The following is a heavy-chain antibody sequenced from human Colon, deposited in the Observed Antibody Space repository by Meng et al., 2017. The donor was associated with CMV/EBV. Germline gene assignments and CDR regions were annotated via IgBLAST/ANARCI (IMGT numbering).Heavy chain of an antibody. Sequence: GESLKISCAASGFTFNNYVMSWVRQAPGMGLEWVSSITTNGRNASYADSVKGRFTLSRDNSKNTLYLQMQSLRAEDTAVYYCTKKGYVVVREGWGMGVWGQGTTVTVSS. CDR1: GFTFNNYV. D-gene: IGHD2-21*01. CDR2: ITTNGRNA. V-gene: IGHV3-23*01. CDR3: TKKGYVVVREGWGMGV. J-gene: IGHJ6*02.